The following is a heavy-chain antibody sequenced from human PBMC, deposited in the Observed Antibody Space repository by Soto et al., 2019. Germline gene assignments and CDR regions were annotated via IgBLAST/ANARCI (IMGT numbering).Heavy chain of an antibody. V-gene: IGHV1-69*01. CDR1: GGTFSSYA. CDR2: IIPIFGTA. D-gene: IGHD2-2*01. Sequence: QVQLVQSGAEVKKPGSSVKVSCKASGGTFSSYAISWVRQAPGQGLEWMGGIIPIFGTANYAQKFQGRVTITADESTSTAYMELSRLRSEDTAVYYCARDGPGYQLLDNWFDPWGQGTLVTVSS. CDR3: ARDGPGYQLLDNWFDP. J-gene: IGHJ5*02.